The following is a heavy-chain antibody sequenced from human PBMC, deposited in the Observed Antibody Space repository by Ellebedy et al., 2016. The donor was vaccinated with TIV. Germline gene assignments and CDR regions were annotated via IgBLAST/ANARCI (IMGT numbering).Heavy chain of an antibody. Sequence: SETLSLXCTVSGGSISSTNYYWAWIRQPPGKGLEWIGSIYYSGSTYYNPSLKSRVTISVDTSKNQFSLQLSSVTAADTAVYYCARLPPLRPYGMDVWGQGTTVTVSS. V-gene: IGHV4-39*07. CDR3: ARLPPLRPYGMDV. CDR2: IYYSGST. CDR1: GGSISSTNYY. D-gene: IGHD4-17*01. J-gene: IGHJ6*02.